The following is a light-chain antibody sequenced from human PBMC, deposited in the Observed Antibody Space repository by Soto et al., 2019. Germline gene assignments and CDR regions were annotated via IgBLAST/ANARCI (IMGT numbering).Light chain of an antibody. CDR2: DNN. CDR1: SSNIRNNY. CDR3: GTWDSSLSVFV. J-gene: IGLJ1*01. V-gene: IGLV1-51*01. Sequence: QSVLTQPPSVSAAPGQRVTVSCSGSSSNIRNNYVSCYRHLPGTAPELLIYDNNQRPSGIPDRFSGSKSGTSATLGITGLQNGDEADYYCGTWDSSLSVFVFGPGTKLTVL.